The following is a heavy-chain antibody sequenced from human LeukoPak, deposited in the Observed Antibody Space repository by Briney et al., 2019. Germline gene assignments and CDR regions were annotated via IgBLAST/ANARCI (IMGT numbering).Heavy chain of an antibody. V-gene: IGHV4-59*01. CDR1: GGSISSYY. D-gene: IGHD6-13*01. CDR2: IYYSGST. J-gene: IGHJ4*02. Sequence: ASETLSLTCTVSGGSISSYYWSWIRQPPGKGLEWIGYIYYSGSTNYNPSLKSRVTISVDTSKNQFSLKLSSVTAADPAVYYCARADHIAAAGHLDYWGQGTLVTVSS. CDR3: ARADHIAAAGHLDY.